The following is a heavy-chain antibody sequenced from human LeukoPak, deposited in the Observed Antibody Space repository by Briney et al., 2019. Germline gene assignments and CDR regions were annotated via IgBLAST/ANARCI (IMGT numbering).Heavy chain of an antibody. CDR2: FYHGGST. J-gene: IGHJ4*02. Sequence: SETLSLTCTVSGYSISTGYYWDWIRQPPGKGLEWIGTFYHGGSTYYNPSLKSRVTISVDTSKNQFSLNLTSVTAADTAVYYCARVDSSNWYEYRGYFDYWGQGTLVTVSS. V-gene: IGHV4-38-2*02. CDR1: GYSISTGYY. D-gene: IGHD6-13*01. CDR3: ARVDSSNWYEYRGYFDY.